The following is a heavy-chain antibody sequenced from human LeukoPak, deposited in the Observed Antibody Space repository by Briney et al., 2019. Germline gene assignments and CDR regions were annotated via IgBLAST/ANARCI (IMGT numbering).Heavy chain of an antibody. J-gene: IGHJ4*02. D-gene: IGHD3-10*01. CDR1: GGSISSSSYY. V-gene: IGHV4-39*01. Sequence: SETLSLTCTVSGGSISSSSYYWGWIRQPPGKGLEWIGSIYYSGSTYYNPSLKSRVTISVDTSKNQFSLKLSSVTAADTAVYYCASHVWFGELGETTFDYWGQGTLVTVSS. CDR2: IYYSGST. CDR3: ASHVWFGELGETTFDY.